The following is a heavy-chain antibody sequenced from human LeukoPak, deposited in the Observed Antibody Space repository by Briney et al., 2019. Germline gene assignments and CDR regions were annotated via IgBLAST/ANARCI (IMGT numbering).Heavy chain of an antibody. CDR1: GGSFSSGDYY. D-gene: IGHD3-10*01. J-gene: IGHJ5*02. Sequence: SETLSLTCTVSGGSFSSGDYYWSWIRPPPGKGLEWIGYIYYSGSTYYNPSLKSRVTISVDTSKNQFSLKLSSVTAADTAVYYCAYGSGSNWFDPWGQGTLVTVSS. CDR2: IYYSGST. CDR3: AYGSGSNWFDP. V-gene: IGHV4-30-4*08.